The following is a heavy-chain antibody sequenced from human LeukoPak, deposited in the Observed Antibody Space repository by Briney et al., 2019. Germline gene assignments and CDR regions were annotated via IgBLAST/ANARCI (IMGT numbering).Heavy chain of an antibody. V-gene: IGHV3-30*04. D-gene: IGHD3-10*01. Sequence: GGSLRLSCAASGFSFSNYAIHWVRQAPGKGLEWVAVISYDGSNKYYADSVKGRFTISRDNSKNTLYLQVNGLRGEDTAVYYCARDHYYGSGSYTAFDFWGQGTLVTVSS. CDR3: ARDHYYGSGSYTAFDF. CDR1: GFSFSNYA. J-gene: IGHJ4*02. CDR2: ISYDGSNK.